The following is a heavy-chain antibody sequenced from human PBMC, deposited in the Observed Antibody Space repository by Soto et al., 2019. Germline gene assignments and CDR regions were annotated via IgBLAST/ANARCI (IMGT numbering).Heavy chain of an antibody. Sequence: EVQLVESGGGLVQPGGSLRLSCAATGFMFSSYWMTWVRQAPGKGLEWVANINQNGSERYYVDSVEGRFTISRDNAKNSVFLQMNNLRVKDTAMYYCATDILDFWGQGTLVTVSS. J-gene: IGHJ4*02. CDR3: ATDILDF. V-gene: IGHV3-7*05. CDR2: INQNGSER. CDR1: GFMFSSYW. D-gene: IGHD3-9*01.